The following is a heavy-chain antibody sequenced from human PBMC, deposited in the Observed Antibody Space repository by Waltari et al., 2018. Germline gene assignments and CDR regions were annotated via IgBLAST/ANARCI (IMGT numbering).Heavy chain of an antibody. D-gene: IGHD2-15*01. CDR2: ISSSSGHI. CDR1: GFTFSSYS. CDR3: TRDPCSGGSCPLS. J-gene: IGHJ5*02. V-gene: IGHV3-21*01. Sequence: EVQLVESGGGLVKPGGSLRLSCAASGFTFSSYSMNWVRQAPGKGLEWVSSISSSSGHIYYADSVKGRFTISRDNAKNSLYLQMNSLRAEDTAVYYCTRDPCSGGSCPLSWGQGTLVTVSS.